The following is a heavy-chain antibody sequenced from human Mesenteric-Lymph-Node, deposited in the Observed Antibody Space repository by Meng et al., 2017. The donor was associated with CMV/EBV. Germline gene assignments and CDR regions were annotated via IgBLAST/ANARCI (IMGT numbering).Heavy chain of an antibody. CDR3: ARDPAVVPEPIFSNWFDP. D-gene: IGHD2-2*01. V-gene: IGHV1-18*01. Sequence: ASVKVSCKASGYTFINYGISWLRQAPGQGLEWMGWVSTHNGNTKYSQKFQDRVTMTTHTSTSTAYMELRSLTSDDTAVNYCARDPAVVPEPIFSNWFDPWGQGTLVTVSS. J-gene: IGHJ5*02. CDR1: GYTFINYG. CDR2: VSTHNGNT.